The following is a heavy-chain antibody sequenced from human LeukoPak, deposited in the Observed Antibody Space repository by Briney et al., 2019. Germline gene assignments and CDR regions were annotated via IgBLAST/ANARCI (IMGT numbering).Heavy chain of an antibody. V-gene: IGHV3-23*01. CDR2: ISGSGGST. D-gene: IGHD3-3*01. J-gene: IGHJ4*02. CDR3: ATFGVIIRNNYFDY. Sequence: GGSLRLSCAASGFTFSSYAMSWVRQAPGKGLEWVSAISGSGGSTYYADSVKGRFTISRDNSKNTLYLQMNSLRAEDTAVYYCATFGVIIRNNYFDYWGQGALVIVSS. CDR1: GFTFSSYA.